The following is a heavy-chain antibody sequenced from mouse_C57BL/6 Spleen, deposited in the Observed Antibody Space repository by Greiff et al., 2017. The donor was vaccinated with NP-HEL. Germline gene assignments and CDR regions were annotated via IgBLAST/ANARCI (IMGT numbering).Heavy chain of an antibody. CDR2: IHPNSGST. CDR1: GYTFTSYW. D-gene: IGHD3-2*02. V-gene: IGHV1-64*01. Sequence: QVQLQQPGAELVKPGASVKLSCKASGYTFTSYWMHWVKQRPGQGLEWIGMIHPNSGSTNYNEKFKSKATLTVDKSSSTAYMQLSSLASEGSAVYYCARWTAQASDYWGQGTTLTVSS. J-gene: IGHJ2*01. CDR3: ARWTAQASDY.